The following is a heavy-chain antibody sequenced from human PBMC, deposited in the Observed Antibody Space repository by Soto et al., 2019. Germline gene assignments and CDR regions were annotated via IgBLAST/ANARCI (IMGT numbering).Heavy chain of an antibody. V-gene: IGHV1-58*02. J-gene: IGHJ6*02. CDR1: GFTFTSSA. D-gene: IGHD2-15*01. CDR3: AAETEGSVAYGMDA. Sequence: QMQLVQSGPEVKKPGTSVKVSCKASGFTFTSSAMQWVRQARGQRLEWIGWIVVGSGNTNYAQKFQERVTITRDMPTGPANMELSSLRSEDTAVDYCAAETEGSVAYGMDAWGQGTTVTVSS. CDR2: IVVGSGNT.